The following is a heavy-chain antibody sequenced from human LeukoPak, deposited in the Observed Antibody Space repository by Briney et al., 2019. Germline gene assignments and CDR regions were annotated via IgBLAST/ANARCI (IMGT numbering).Heavy chain of an antibody. CDR2: IKQDGSEK. D-gene: IGHD5-12*01. Sequence: GGSLRLSCAASGFTFSSYWMSWVRQAPGKGLEWVANIKQDGSEKYYVDSVKGRFTISRDNAKNSLYLQMNSLRAEDTAVYYCAREGDSGYDSFFDYWGQGTLDTVSS. CDR3: AREGDSGYDSFFDY. CDR1: GFTFSSYW. J-gene: IGHJ4*02. V-gene: IGHV3-7*03.